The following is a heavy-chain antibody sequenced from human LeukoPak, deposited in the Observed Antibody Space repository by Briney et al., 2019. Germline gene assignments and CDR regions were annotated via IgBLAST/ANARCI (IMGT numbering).Heavy chain of an antibody. V-gene: IGHV3-20*04. CDR1: GFTFDDYG. Sequence: PGGSLRLSCAASGFTFDDYGMSWVRQAPGKGLEWVSGNNWNGGSTGYADSVKGRFTISRDNAKNSLYLQMNSLRAEDTAIYYCTRVGYIDEGIDYWGQGTLVTVSS. J-gene: IGHJ4*02. CDR3: TRVGYIDEGIDY. D-gene: IGHD5-24*01. CDR2: NNWNGGST.